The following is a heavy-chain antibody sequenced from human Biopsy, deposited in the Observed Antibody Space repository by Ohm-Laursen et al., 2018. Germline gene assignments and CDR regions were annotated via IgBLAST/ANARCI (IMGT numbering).Heavy chain of an antibody. D-gene: IGHD5/OR15-5a*01. CDR3: ARRLVYRVFDS. CDR1: GASVNSGGYF. CDR2: IFYSGST. V-gene: IGHV4-31*03. Sequence: SQTLSLTCTVSGASVNSGGYFWSWIRQHPGKGLEWVGYIFYSGSTSYNPSLASRVAISVDTSEKQFSLKLISVTAADTALYYCARRLVYRVFDSWAKGTLVTVSS. J-gene: IGHJ4*02.